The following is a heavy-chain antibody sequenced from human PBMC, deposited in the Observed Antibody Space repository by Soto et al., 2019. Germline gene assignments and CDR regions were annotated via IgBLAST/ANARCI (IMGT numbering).Heavy chain of an antibody. V-gene: IGHV4-39*02. CDR2: IYYIGNT. D-gene: IGHD3-3*01. CDR3: AGDFWSGYYKVNWFDP. Sequence: PSETLSLTCTVSGGSISTRSSYWGWIRQPPGKGLEWIGSIYYIGNTYYNPSLKSRVTISIDTSKTHFSLNLSSVTAADTAVYYCAGDFWSGYYKVNWFDPWGQGTLVTVSS. CDR1: GGSISTRSSY. J-gene: IGHJ5*02.